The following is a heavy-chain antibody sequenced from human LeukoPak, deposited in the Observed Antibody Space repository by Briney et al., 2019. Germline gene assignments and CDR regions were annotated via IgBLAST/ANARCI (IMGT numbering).Heavy chain of an antibody. J-gene: IGHJ4*02. D-gene: IGHD3-22*01. CDR2: ISSSSSTI. CDR1: GFTFSSYS. V-gene: IGHV3-48*01. Sequence: GGSLRLSCAASGFTFSSYSMNWVRQAPGKGLEWVSYISSSSSTIYYADSVKGRFTISRDNAKNSLYLQMNSLRAEDTAVYYCARDIPYYYDSSGYTYWGQGTLVTVSS. CDR3: ARDIPYYYDSSGYTY.